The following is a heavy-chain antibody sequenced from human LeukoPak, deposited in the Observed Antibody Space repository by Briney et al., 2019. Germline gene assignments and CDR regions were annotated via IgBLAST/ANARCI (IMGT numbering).Heavy chain of an antibody. CDR3: ARVRGSGSYYNGDYYYGMDV. CDR2: INGDGSST. Sequence: GGSLRLSCAASGFTFSSYWMHWVRQAPGKGLVWVSRINGDGSSTSYADSVKGRFTISRDNAKNTLYLQMNSLRAEDTAVYYCARVRGSGSYYNGDYYYGMDVWGKGTTVTVSS. CDR1: GFTFSSYW. J-gene: IGHJ6*04. D-gene: IGHD3-10*01. V-gene: IGHV3-74*01.